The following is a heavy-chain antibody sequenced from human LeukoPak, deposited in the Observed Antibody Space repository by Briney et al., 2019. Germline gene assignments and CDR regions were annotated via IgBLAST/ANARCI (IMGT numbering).Heavy chain of an antibody. CDR3: ARQRYYGSGSYSLNWFDP. V-gene: IGHV4-39*01. D-gene: IGHD3-10*01. CDR2: IYYSETT. Sequence: NPSETLSLTCTVSGGSISSSSYYWGWIRQPPGKGLEWLGSIYYSETTYYNPSLKSRVTISVDTSKNQFSLRLSSVTAADTAVYYCARQRYYGSGSYSLNWFDPWGQGTLVTVSS. J-gene: IGHJ5*02. CDR1: GGSISSSSYY.